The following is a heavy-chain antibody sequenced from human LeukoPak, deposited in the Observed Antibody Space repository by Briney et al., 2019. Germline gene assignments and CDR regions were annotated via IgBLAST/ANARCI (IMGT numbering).Heavy chain of an antibody. D-gene: IGHD3-22*01. J-gene: IGHJ4*02. CDR2: INHAGNT. Sequence: SETLSLTCAVYGDSFSRYLWNWVRHPPGKPLHYLREINHAGNTNYNPSLKTRVILSVDKSRNQFSLKLTSVTDADTAVYFCARGSSFDGYCAPGACQAGYYDMWGQGTPVTVSS. CDR1: GDSFSRYL. CDR3: ARGSSFDGYCAPGACQAGYYDM. V-gene: IGHV4-34*01.